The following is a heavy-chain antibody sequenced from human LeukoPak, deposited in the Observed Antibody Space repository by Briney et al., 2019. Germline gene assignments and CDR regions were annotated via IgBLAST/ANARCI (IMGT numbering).Heavy chain of an antibody. V-gene: IGHV5-51*01. D-gene: IGHD5-18*01. J-gene: IGHJ4*02. CDR3: ARLGGEQLWFRHFDY. CDR2: IYPDDSDT. Sequence: GESLKISFKGSGXSFTSYWIGWVRQMPGKVLEWMGIIYPDDSDTTYSPSFQGQVTISADKSISTAYLQWSSLKASDTAIYYCARLGGEQLWFRHFDYWGQGTLVTVSS. CDR1: GXSFTSYW.